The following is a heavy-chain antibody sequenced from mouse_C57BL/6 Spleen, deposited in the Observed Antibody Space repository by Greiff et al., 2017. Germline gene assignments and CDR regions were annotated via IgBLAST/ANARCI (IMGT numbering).Heavy chain of an antibody. J-gene: IGHJ3*01. CDR2: INPSSGYT. CDR1: GYTFTSYT. D-gene: IGHD3-2*02. Sequence: QVQLQQSGAELARPGASVKMSCKASGYTFTSYTMHWVKQRPGQGLEWIGYINPSSGYTKYNQKFKDKATLIADKSSSTAYMQLSSLTSEDSAVYYCAKTAQATFAYWGQGTLVTVSA. V-gene: IGHV1-4*01. CDR3: AKTAQATFAY.